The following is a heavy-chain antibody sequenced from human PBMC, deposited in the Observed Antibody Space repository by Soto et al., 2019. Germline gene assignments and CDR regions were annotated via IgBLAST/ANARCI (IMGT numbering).Heavy chain of an antibody. Sequence: PSETLSLTCTVSGGSISSGDYYWSWIRQPPGKGLEWIGYIYYSGSTYYNPSLKSRVTISVDTSKNQFSLKLSSVTAADTAVYYCARAGLDYGDYEGFDYWGQGTLVTVSS. CDR1: GGSISSGDYY. J-gene: IGHJ4*02. V-gene: IGHV4-30-4*01. CDR2: IYYSGST. D-gene: IGHD4-17*01. CDR3: ARAGLDYGDYEGFDY.